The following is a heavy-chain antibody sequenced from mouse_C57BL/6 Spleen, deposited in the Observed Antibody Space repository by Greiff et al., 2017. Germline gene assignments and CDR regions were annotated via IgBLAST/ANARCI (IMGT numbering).Heavy chain of an antibody. CDR1: GFTFSDYY. Sequence: EVMLVESEGGLVQPGSSMKLSCTASGFTFSDYYMAWVRQVPEKGLEWVANINYDGSSTYYLDSLKSRFIISRDNAKNILYLQMSSLKSEDTATYYCAREGVTTGGYFDVWGTGTTVTVSS. CDR3: AREGVTTGGYFDV. CDR2: INYDGSST. D-gene: IGHD1-1*01. V-gene: IGHV5-16*01. J-gene: IGHJ1*03.